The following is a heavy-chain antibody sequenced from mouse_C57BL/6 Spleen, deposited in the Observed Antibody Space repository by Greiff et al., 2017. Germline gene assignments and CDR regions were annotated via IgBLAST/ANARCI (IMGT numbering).Heavy chain of an antibody. CDR2: ISYSGST. V-gene: IGHV3-1*01. D-gene: IGHD3-2*02. CDR1: GYSITSGYD. Sequence: EVMLVESGPGMVKPSQSLSLTCTVTGYSITSGYDWHWIRHFPGNKLEWMGYISYSGSTNYNPSLKSRISITHDTSKNHFFLKLNSVTTEDTATYYCARATDSSGFDYWGQGTTLTVSS. CDR3: ARATDSSGFDY. J-gene: IGHJ2*01.